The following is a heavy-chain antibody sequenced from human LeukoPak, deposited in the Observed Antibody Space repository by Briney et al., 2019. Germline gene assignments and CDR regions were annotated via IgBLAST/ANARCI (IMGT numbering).Heavy chain of an antibody. Sequence: GGSLRLSCAASGCTFSNYSMSWVRQAPGKGLEWVSSIDKSSSYIYYADSVKGRFTISRDNAKNSLYLQMSSLRPEDTAVYYCARKLQDGNDYWGQGTLVTVSS. D-gene: IGHD1-14*01. CDR3: ARKLQDGNDY. CDR2: IDKSSSYI. V-gene: IGHV3-21*01. J-gene: IGHJ4*02. CDR1: GCTFSNYS.